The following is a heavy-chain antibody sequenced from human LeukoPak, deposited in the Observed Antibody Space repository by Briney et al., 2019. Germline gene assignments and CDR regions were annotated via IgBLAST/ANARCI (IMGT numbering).Heavy chain of an antibody. V-gene: IGHV4-38-2*01. Sequence: SETLSLTCAVSGYSISSGYYCGCIRQPPGKGLEWIGSIYHSGSTYYNPSLKSRVTISVDTSKNQFSLKLSSVTAADTAVYYCARAPGDCSSTSCYASPFDYWGQGTLVTVSS. CDR2: IYHSGST. J-gene: IGHJ4*02. D-gene: IGHD2-2*01. CDR3: ARAPGDCSSTSCYASPFDY. CDR1: GYSISSGYY.